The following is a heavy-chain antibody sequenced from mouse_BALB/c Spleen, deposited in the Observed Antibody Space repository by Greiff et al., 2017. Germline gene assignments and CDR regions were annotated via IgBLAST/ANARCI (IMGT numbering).Heavy chain of an antibody. D-gene: IGHD2-13*01. CDR1: GYTFTDYN. V-gene: IGHV1-18*01. J-gene: IGHJ2*01. CDR3: AREGGERGYFDY. Sequence: EVQLQQSGPELVKPGASVKIPCKASGYTFTDYNMDWVKQSHGKSLEWIGDINPNNGGTSYNQKFKGKATLTVDKSSSTAYMELRSLTSEDTAVYYCAREGGERGYFDYWGQGTTLTVSS. CDR2: INPNNGGT.